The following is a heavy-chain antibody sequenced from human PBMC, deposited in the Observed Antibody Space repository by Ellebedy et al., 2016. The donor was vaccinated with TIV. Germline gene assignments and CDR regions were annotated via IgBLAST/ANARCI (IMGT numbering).Heavy chain of an antibody. CDR1: GYTLTGTDYY. J-gene: IGHJ3*02. Sequence: ASVKVSXXASGYTLTGTDYYMHWVRQAPGQGLEWMGWINPKSGGTNYARKFQGRVTMTRDTSISTAYMELSRLRSDDTAVFYCARGFVWFSYAFDIWGQGTVVTVS. D-gene: IGHD2-21*01. CDR2: INPKSGGT. CDR3: ARGFVWFSYAFDI. V-gene: IGHV1-2*02.